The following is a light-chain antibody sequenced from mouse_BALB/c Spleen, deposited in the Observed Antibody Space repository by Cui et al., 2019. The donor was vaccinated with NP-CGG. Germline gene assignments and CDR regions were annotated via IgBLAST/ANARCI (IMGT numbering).Light chain of an antibody. Sequence: AVVTQVSALTTSPGETVTLTCRSSTGTVTTSNYANWVQEKPDHLFTGLIGGTNNRAPGVPARFSGSLIGDKAALTITGAQTGDEAIYFCALWYSNHWVFGGGTKLTVL. CDR3: ALWYSNHWV. CDR1: TGTVTTSNY. J-gene: IGLJ1*01. CDR2: GTN. V-gene: IGLV1*01.